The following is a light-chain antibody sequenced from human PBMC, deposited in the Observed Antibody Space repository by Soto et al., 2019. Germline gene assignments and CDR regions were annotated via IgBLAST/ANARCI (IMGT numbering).Light chain of an antibody. CDR3: CSYAGNYTHV. CDR1: RSDVGGYNY. J-gene: IGLJ1*01. V-gene: IGLV2-11*01. CDR2: DVS. Sequence: QSALTQPRSVSGSPGQSVTISCTGTRSDVGGYNYVSWYQQHPGKAPKLMIYDVSKRPSGVPDRFSGSKSGNTASLTISGLLAEDEADYYCCSYAGNYTHVFGTGTKVTVL.